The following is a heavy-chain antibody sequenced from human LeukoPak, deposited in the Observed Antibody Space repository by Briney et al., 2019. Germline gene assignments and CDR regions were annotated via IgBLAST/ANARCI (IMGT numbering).Heavy chain of an antibody. J-gene: IGHJ4*02. CDR3: AKDPRYCSSTSCYVGVRYFDY. Sequence: GGSLRLSCAASGFTFSSYSMNWVRQAPGKGLEWVAVILHDGSNQYYADSVKGRFTISRDNSKNTLFLQMNSLRAEDTAEYHCAKDPRYCSSTSCYVGVRYFDYWGQGTLVTVSS. CDR1: GFTFSSYS. D-gene: IGHD2-2*01. CDR2: ILHDGSNQ. V-gene: IGHV3-30*18.